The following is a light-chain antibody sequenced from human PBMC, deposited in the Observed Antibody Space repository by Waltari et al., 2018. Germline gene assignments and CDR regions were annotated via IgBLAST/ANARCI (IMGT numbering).Light chain of an antibody. CDR3: QKYESLPAT. Sequence: GRASESVSKFLAWYQQKPGQAPRLLIYHASNRASGIPDRFSGSGFGTDFSLTISRLEPEDFAVYYCQKYESLPATFGQGTKVEIK. V-gene: IGKV3-20*01. CDR2: HAS. J-gene: IGKJ1*01. CDR1: ESVSKF.